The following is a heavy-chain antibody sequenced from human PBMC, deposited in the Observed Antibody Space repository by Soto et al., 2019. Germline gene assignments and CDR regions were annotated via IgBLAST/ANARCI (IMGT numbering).Heavy chain of an antibody. J-gene: IGHJ3*02. Sequence: QVQLVQSGAEVKKPGSSVKVYCTASGYTFNNYTLTWVRQAPGQGLEWLGRIIPILGIPNYAQSFQGRVTITADESTRKVYMELSSLRSEDTAIYYCARAQEPATILVPFNIWGQGTMLTVSS. D-gene: IGHD5-12*01. V-gene: IGHV1-69*02. CDR2: IIPILGIP. CDR3: ARAQEPATILVPFNI. CDR1: GYTFNNYT.